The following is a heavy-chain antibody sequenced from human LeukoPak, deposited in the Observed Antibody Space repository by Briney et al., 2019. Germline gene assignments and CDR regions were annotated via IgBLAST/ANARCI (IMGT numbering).Heavy chain of an antibody. D-gene: IGHD2-21*02. Sequence: GGSLRLSCAASGFTVSSKYMTWVRQAPGKGLEWASVIYSGGPTYYADSVKGRVTISRDNSENTVYLQMNSLRVEDTAMYYCARRGDGGRAFDIWGQGTMVTVSS. V-gene: IGHV3-66*01. J-gene: IGHJ3*02. CDR3: ARRGDGGRAFDI. CDR2: IYSGGPT. CDR1: GFTVSSKY.